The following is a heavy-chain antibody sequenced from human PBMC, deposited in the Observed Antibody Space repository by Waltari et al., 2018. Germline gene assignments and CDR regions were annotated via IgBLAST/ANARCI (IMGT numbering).Heavy chain of an antibody. V-gene: IGHV3-30*02. D-gene: IGHD4-17*01. J-gene: IGHJ3*01. Sequence: VQLLESGGGVVQPGGSLRLSCAASGFIFSSHGMHWVRQIPGKGLEVVAFIRFDGKKIFDADSVRGRFTISRDNSNNIVFLQMNSLRPEDSGVYYCAKDGDYSLTEYDAFDVWGQGTVVTVSP. CDR2: IRFDGKKI. CDR3: AKDGDYSLTEYDAFDV. CDR1: GFIFSSHG.